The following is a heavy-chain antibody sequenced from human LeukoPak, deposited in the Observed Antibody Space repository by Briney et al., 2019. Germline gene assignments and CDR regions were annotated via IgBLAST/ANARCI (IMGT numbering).Heavy chain of an antibody. Sequence: GGSLILSCAASGFTFSSYWMHWVRQAPGKGLVWVSRINSDGSSTSYADSVKGRFTISRDNAKNTLYLQMNTLRVEDTAVYYCATGQGHGMDVWGQGTTVTVSS. CDR3: ATGQGHGMDV. J-gene: IGHJ6*02. CDR2: INSDGSST. V-gene: IGHV3-74*01. CDR1: GFTFSSYW. D-gene: IGHD1-14*01.